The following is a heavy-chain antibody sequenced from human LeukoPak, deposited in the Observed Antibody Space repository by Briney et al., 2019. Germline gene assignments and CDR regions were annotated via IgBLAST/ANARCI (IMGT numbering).Heavy chain of an antibody. Sequence: SVKVSCKASGGTFSSYAISWVRQAPGQGLEWMGGIIPVFGTANYAQKFQGRVTITADESTSTAYMELSSLRSEDTAVYYCARIIIDPRGTPDRFDPWGQGTLVTVSS. J-gene: IGHJ5*02. CDR1: GGTFSSYA. CDR3: ARIIIDPRGTPDRFDP. CDR2: IIPVFGTA. V-gene: IGHV1-69*13. D-gene: IGHD1-1*01.